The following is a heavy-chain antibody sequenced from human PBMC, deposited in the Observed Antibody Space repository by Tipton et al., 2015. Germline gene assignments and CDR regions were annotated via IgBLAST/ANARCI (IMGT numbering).Heavy chain of an antibody. D-gene: IGHD3-22*01. CDR1: NASVSSHY. Sequence: TLSLTCTVSNASVSSHYWTWIRQPAGKGLEWIGYTFSGGSTNYSPSLQSRVTISVDTSKNQFSLRLSSVTAADTAVYYCAREGWNSDSSGYDYWGQGTLVTVSS. CDR2: TFSGGST. CDR3: AREGWNSDSSGYDY. V-gene: IGHV4-59*02. J-gene: IGHJ4*02.